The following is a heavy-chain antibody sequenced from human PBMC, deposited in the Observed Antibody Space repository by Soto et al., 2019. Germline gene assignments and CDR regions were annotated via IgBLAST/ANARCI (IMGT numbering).Heavy chain of an antibody. CDR1: GGTISSNS. J-gene: IGHJ3*02. Sequence: QEQLVQSGAEVKRPGSSMKVSCKASGGTISSNSINWVRQAPGQGLEWMGGIIPMFGSTKYAQRFERRERIKGEESTNTGYMEVNSLKSDDTAVFYCANQSNSSRESGFYDGFDIWGQRTVVTDSS. D-gene: IGHD5-12*01. CDR2: IIPMFGST. CDR3: ANQSNSSRESGFYDGFDI. V-gene: IGHV1-69*01.